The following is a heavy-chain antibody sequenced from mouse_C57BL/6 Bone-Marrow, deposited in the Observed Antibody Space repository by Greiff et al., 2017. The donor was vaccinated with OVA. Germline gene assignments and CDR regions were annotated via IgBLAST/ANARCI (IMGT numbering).Heavy chain of an antibody. D-gene: IGHD1-1*01. CDR2: IDPSDSYT. J-gene: IGHJ4*01. Sequence: VQLQQPGAELVMPGASVKLSCKASGYTFTSYWMHWVKQRPGQGLEWIGEIDPSDSYTNYNQKLKGKSTLTVDKSSSTAYMQLSSLTSEDSAVYYCAREGASSQPYYARDYWGQGTAVTVSS. CDR1: GYTFTSYW. CDR3: AREGASSQPYYARDY. V-gene: IGHV1-69*01.